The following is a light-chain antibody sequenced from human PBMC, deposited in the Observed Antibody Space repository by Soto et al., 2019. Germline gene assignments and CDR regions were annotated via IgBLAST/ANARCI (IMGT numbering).Light chain of an antibody. Sequence: AIRMTQSPSSLSASTGDRVTITCLASKGISCYLAWYQQKPGKSPKLLIYAASTLQSGVPSRFSGSGSGTDFTLTISCLQSEDFATYDCQQYYSYPFTFGQGTKLEIK. CDR1: KGISCY. J-gene: IGKJ2*01. CDR3: QQYYSYPFT. V-gene: IGKV1-8*01. CDR2: AAS.